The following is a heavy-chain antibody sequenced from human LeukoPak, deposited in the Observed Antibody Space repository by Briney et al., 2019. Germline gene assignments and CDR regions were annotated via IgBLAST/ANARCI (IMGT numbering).Heavy chain of an antibody. Sequence: PGESLKISCKGSGYSFTTHRIGWLRQLPGKGLEWMGIIYPGDSDTRYSPSFRGQVTISADKSTSTAYLQWSSLKASDTAMYYCARGEPYDSSGYYDYWGQGTLVTVSS. J-gene: IGHJ4*02. CDR3: ARGEPYDSSGYYDY. CDR2: IYPGDSDT. CDR1: GYSFTTHR. D-gene: IGHD3-22*01. V-gene: IGHV5-51*01.